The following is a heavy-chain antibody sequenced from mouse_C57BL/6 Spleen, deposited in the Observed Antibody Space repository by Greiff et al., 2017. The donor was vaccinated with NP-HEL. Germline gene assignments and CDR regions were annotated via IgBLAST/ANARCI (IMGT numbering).Heavy chain of an antibody. CDR2: IYPGSGST. J-gene: IGHJ4*01. CDR3: ARVIYYDYDAYYYAMDY. D-gene: IGHD2-4*01. V-gene: IGHV1-55*01. Sequence: VQLQQPGAELVKPGASVKMSCKASGYTFTSYWITWVKQRPGQGLEWIGDIYPGSGSTNYNEKFKSKATLTVDTSSSTAYMQLSSLTSEDSAVYYCARVIYYDYDAYYYAMDYWGQGTSVTVSS. CDR1: GYTFTSYW.